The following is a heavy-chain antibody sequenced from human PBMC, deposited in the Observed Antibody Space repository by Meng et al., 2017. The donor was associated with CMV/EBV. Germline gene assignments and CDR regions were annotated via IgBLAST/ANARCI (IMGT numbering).Heavy chain of an antibody. D-gene: IGHD5-24*01. V-gene: IGHV1-69*01. CDR1: GGSFSSYA. CDR3: ARMPRDGYNYIDY. CDR2: IIPIFGTA. J-gene: IGHJ4*02. Sequence: QVVQSAGGVKKPGSSVKVTCKASGGSFSSYAISWVRQASGQGLEWMGGIIPIFGTANYAQKFQGRVTITADESTSTAYMELSSLRSEDTAVYYCARMPRDGYNYIDYWGQGTLVTVSS.